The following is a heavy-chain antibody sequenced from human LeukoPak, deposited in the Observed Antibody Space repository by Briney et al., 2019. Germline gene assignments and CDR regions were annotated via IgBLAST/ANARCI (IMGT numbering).Heavy chain of an antibody. CDR1: GYTFSIFG. D-gene: IGHD4-17*01. Sequence: ASVKVSCKASGYTFSIFGISWVRQAPGQGLEWMGWISAYNGNTNYAQKFQDRVTMTTDTSTSTAYMELRGLRSDDTAMYYCARAGATVTTHFDFWGQGTVVTASS. J-gene: IGHJ4*02. CDR2: ISAYNGNT. V-gene: IGHV1-18*01. CDR3: ARAGATVTTHFDF.